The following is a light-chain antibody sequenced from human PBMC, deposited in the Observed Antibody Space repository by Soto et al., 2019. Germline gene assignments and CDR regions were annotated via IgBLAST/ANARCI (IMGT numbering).Light chain of an antibody. J-gene: IGKJ5*01. CDR3: QQYGGSPIT. Sequence: ETVLTQSPGTLSLSPGERATLSCRASQSVSGSYLAWYQQRPGQAPRLLISGASSRAAGVPDRFSGGGSGTDFTLTISRLEPEDFALYYCQQYGGSPITFGQGTRLEI. CDR1: QSVSGSY. CDR2: GAS. V-gene: IGKV3-20*01.